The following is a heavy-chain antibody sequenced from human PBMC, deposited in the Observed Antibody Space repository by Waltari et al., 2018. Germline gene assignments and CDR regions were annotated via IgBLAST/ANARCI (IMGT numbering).Heavy chain of an antibody. CDR3: ARESYYDSSPYFDY. V-gene: IGHV1-69*08. CDR1: GGTFSSYT. CDR2: IIPSLGIA. J-gene: IGHJ4*02. Sequence: QVQLVQSGAEVKKPGSSVKVSCKASGGTFSSYTISWVRQAPGQGLEWMGRIIPSLGIANYAQKFQGRGTITADKSTSTAYMELSSLRSEDTAVYYCARESYYDSSPYFDYWGQGTLVTVSS. D-gene: IGHD3-22*01.